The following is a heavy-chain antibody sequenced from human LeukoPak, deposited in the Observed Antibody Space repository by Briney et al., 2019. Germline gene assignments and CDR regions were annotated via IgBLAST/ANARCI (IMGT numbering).Heavy chain of an antibody. J-gene: IGHJ6*03. D-gene: IGHD3-10*01. CDR2: IFTSGIA. V-gene: IGHV4-4*07. CDR1: GGSISSYY. Sequence: PSETLSLTCTASGGSISSYYWSWIRQPAGKGLEWIGRIFTSGIANYNPSLKSRVTMSVDTSKNQFSLNLSSVTAADTAVYYCAREISGTYYNPLGYMDVWGKGTTVTVSS. CDR3: AREISGTYYNPLGYMDV.